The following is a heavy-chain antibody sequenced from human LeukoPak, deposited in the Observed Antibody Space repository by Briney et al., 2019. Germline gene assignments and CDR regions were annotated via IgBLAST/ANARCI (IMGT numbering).Heavy chain of an antibody. CDR3: ARGGGRGLEGDPYYYYYMDV. Sequence: ASVKVSCKASGYTFTGYYMHWVRQAPGQGLEWMGWINPNSGGTNYAQKFQGRVTMTRDTPISTAYMELSRLRSDDTAVYYCARGGGRGLEGDPYYYYYMDVWGKGTTVTISS. CDR2: INPNSGGT. D-gene: IGHD1-1*01. CDR1: GYTFTGYY. J-gene: IGHJ6*03. V-gene: IGHV1-2*02.